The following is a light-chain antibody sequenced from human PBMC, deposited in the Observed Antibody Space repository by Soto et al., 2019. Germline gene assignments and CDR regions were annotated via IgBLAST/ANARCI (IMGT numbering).Light chain of an antibody. Sequence: QAVVTQETSLTVSPGGTVTLTCGSSTGAVTSGHYPYWFQQKPGQAPRTLIYDTSNKHSWTPARFSGSLLGGKATLTLSGAQPEDEADYYCLLSYRGAGEVFGGGTKLTVL. J-gene: IGLJ2*01. V-gene: IGLV7-46*01. CDR2: DTS. CDR1: TGAVTSGHY. CDR3: LLSYRGAGEV.